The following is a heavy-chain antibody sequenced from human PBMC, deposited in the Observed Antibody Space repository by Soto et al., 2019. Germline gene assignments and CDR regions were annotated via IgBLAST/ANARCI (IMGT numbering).Heavy chain of an antibody. D-gene: IGHD4-4*01. V-gene: IGHV1-18*01. CDR1: GYTFTSYG. J-gene: IGHJ4*02. CDR3: ARDPSDMTTSLYFFDY. Sequence: SCKASGYTFTSYGISWVRQAPGQGLEWMGWISAYNGNTNYAQKLQGRVTMTGDTSTSTVYMELSSLRSEDTAIYYCARDPSDMTTSLYFFDYWGQGTLVTVSS. CDR2: ISAYNGNT.